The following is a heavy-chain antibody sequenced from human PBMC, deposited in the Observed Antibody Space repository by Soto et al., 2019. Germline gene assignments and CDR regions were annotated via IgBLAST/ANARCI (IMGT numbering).Heavy chain of an antibody. D-gene: IGHD1-20*01. CDR3: AKNIGITGINDAFDV. CDR1: RGLMVAVYA. V-gene: IGHV3-9*01. CDR2: FSRNSANI. Sequence: PGGSLRLSCAASRGLMVAVYALHWVRQVPGKGLEWVSGFSRNSANIAYADSVKGRFTMSRDDAKRSLYLQKNNLSTEDTALYYCAKNIGITGINDAFDVLGLGTMVTVS. J-gene: IGHJ3*01.